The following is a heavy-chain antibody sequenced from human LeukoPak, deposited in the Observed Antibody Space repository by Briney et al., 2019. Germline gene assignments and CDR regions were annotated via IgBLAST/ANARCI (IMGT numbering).Heavy chain of an antibody. CDR1: GGSISSYY. J-gene: IGHJ4*02. CDR3: ARSPLYDFWSGYYLYYFDY. CDR2: IYSSGST. Sequence: SETLSLTCTVSGGSISSYYWSWIRQPPGKGLEWIGYIYSSGSTNYNPSLKSRVTISVDTSKNQFSLKLSSVTAADTAVYYCARSPLYDFWSGYYLYYFDYWGQGTLVTVSS. V-gene: IGHV4-59*01. D-gene: IGHD3-3*01.